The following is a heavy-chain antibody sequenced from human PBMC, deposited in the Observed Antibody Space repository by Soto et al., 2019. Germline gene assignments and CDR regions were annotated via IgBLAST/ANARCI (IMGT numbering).Heavy chain of an antibody. CDR3: ARKVLGSTSRPDWWYFDL. CDR1: GFTFINYA. J-gene: IGHJ2*01. Sequence: EVQLLESGGGLVQPGGSLRLSCVGSGFTFINYAMNWVRQTPGKGLEWVSGISGGGDRTFDADSVKGRFTISRDNSKNTVKLQMNCLRADDTAVYYCARKVLGSTSRPDWWYFDLWGRGTLVTVSS. CDR2: ISGGGDRT. V-gene: IGHV3-23*01. D-gene: IGHD2-2*01.